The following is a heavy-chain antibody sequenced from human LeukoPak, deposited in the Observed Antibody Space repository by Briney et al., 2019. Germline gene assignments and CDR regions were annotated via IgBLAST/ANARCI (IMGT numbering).Heavy chain of an antibody. V-gene: IGHV4-39*01. CDR1: GDSISSSSYY. J-gene: IGHJ4*02. CDR2: IYYSGST. Sequence: PSETLSLTCTVSGDSISSSSYYWGWIRQPPGKGLEWIGSIYYSGSTYCNPSLKSRVTISVDTSKNQFSLKLSSATAADTAVYYCARSYGRFGELSFDYWGQGTLVTVSS. CDR3: ARSYGRFGELSFDY. D-gene: IGHD3-10*01.